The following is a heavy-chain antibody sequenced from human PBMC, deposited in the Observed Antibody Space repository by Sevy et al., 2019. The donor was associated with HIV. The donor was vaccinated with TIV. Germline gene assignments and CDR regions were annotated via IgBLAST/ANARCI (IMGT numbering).Heavy chain of an antibody. Sequence: SETLSLTCTVSGGSISSYYWSWIRQPAGKGLEWIGRIYTSGSTNYNPSLKSRVTMSVDTSKNQFSLKLSYVTAADTAVYYCARGRYYYDSSGYPTLDDAFDIWGQGTMVTVSS. CDR3: ARGRYYYDSSGYPTLDDAFDI. J-gene: IGHJ3*02. D-gene: IGHD3-22*01. CDR2: IYTSGST. CDR1: GGSISSYY. V-gene: IGHV4-4*07.